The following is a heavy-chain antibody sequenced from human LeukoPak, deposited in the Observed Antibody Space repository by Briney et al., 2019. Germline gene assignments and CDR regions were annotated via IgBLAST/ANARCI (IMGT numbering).Heavy chain of an antibody. Sequence: GGSLRLSCAASGFTFSSYWMSWARQAPGKGLEWVANIKQDGSEKYYVDSVKGRFTISRDNAKNSLYLQINSLRAEDTAVYYCARDFRVEHIVVVPAAMPANSSSWPLDYWGQGTLVTVSS. CDR1: GFTFSSYW. V-gene: IGHV3-7*01. CDR3: ARDFRVEHIVVVPAAMPANSSSWPLDY. CDR2: IKQDGSEK. D-gene: IGHD2-2*01. J-gene: IGHJ4*02.